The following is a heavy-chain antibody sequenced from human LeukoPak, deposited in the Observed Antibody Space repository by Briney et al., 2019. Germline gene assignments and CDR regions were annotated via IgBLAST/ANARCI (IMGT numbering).Heavy chain of an antibody. CDR1: GYSFTSYW. CDR3: AGSMATIGSYYFDY. V-gene: IGHV5-51*01. CDR2: IYPGDSDT. D-gene: IGHD5-24*01. J-gene: IGHJ4*02. Sequence: GEPLKISCKGSGYSFTSYWVGWVRQMPGKGLEWMGIIYPGDSDTRYSPSFQGQVTISADRSISTAYLQWGSLKASDTAMYYCAGSMATIGSYYFDYWGQGTLVTVSS.